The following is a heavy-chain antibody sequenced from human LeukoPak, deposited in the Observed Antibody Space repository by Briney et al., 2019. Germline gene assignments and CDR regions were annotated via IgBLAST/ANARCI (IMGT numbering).Heavy chain of an antibody. J-gene: IGHJ3*02. D-gene: IGHD1-14*01. CDR2: IYGGGPT. CDR1: GFTVSRNY. V-gene: IGHV3-53*01. Sequence: PGGSLRLSCAASGFTVSRNYMSWVRQAPGRGLEFVSVIYGGGPTYYADSVKGRFTISRDTAKNTLYLQMNSLRGEDTAMYFCARDLGIAGTTHAFDIWGHGTMVTVSS. CDR3: ARDLGIAGTTHAFDI.